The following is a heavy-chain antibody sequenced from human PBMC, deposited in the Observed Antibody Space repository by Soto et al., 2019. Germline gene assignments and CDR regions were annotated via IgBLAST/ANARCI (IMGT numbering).Heavy chain of an antibody. CDR1: GYTFTGYY. D-gene: IGHD6-6*01. CDR2: INPNSGGT. Sequence: ASVKVSCKASGYTFTGYYMHWVRQAPGQGLEWMGWINPNSGGTNYAQKFQGWVTMTRDTSISTAYMEPSRLRSDDTAVYYCAREQLARVRDYCYYYGMDVWGQGTTVTVSS. V-gene: IGHV1-2*04. J-gene: IGHJ6*02. CDR3: AREQLARVRDYCYYYGMDV.